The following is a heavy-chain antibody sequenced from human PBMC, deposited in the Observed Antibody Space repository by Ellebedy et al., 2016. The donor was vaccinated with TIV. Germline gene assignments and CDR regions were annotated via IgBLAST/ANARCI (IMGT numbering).Heavy chain of an antibody. CDR3: ARAPRDYYDSSAYYFDY. J-gene: IGHJ4*02. CDR1: GGSISSGDYY. CDR2: IYYNGVT. Sequence: MPSETLSLTCTVSGGSISSGDYYWSWIRQPPGKGLEWIGYIYYNGVTYYNPSLKSRFTVSVDTSKNQFSLKLSSVTAADTAVYYCARAPRDYYDSSAYYFDYWGQGTLVTVSS. V-gene: IGHV4-30-4*01. D-gene: IGHD3-22*01.